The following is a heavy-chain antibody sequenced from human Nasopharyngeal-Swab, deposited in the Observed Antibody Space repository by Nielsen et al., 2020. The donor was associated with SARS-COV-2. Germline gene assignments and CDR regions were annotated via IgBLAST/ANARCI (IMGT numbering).Heavy chain of an antibody. Sequence: SETLSPTCAVFGGSFSGIYWSWIRQLPGRGLEWIGEINHSGSTMYIPSLKSRVTISVDTSKNQFSLNLASVTAADTAMYYCARGPALVIRKTLSSGFDIWGQGTMVTVSS. D-gene: IGHD3-10*01. CDR2: INHSGST. CDR3: ARGPALVIRKTLSSGFDI. V-gene: IGHV4-34*01. J-gene: IGHJ3*02. CDR1: GGSFSGIY.